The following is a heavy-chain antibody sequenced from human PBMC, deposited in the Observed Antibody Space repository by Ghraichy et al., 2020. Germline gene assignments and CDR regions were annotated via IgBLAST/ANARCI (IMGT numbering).Heavy chain of an antibody. CDR2: IKEDGSDK. Sequence: GGSLRLSCAASGFTYNKFWMSWVRQAPGKGLEWVANIKEDGSDKNYVESVKGRFTISRDNAKNSLYLQMNILRAEDTAVYYCARDYLGLFDYWGQGTLVTVSS. D-gene: IGHD3/OR15-3a*01. CDR1: GFTYNKFW. CDR3: ARDYLGLFDY. V-gene: IGHV3-7*01. J-gene: IGHJ4*02.